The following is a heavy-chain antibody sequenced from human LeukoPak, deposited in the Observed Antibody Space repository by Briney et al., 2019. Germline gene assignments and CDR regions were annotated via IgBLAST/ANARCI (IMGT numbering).Heavy chain of an antibody. J-gene: IGHJ6*03. CDR1: GFTFSSYA. V-gene: IGHV3-23*01. D-gene: IGHD6-25*01. CDR2: ISIDGGRT. Sequence: GRSLRLSCAASGFTFSSYAMSWVRQAPGKGPEWVSTISIDGGRTYYADSVKGRFSVSRDTSKNTLYLQMNSLRAEDTAVYYCARKGIGSSRYQNMDVWGKGTTVTVSS. CDR3: ARKGIGSSRYQNMDV.